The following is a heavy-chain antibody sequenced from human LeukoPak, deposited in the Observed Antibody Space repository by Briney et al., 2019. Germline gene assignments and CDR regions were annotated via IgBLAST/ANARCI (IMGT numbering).Heavy chain of an antibody. D-gene: IGHD5-18*01. CDR3: ARQRDTASVGAFDI. V-gene: IGHV4-34*01. CDR1: GGSLSGYY. Sequence: SETLSLTCAVYGGSLSGYYWSWIRQPPGKGLEWIGEITHSGTTSYHPSLQRRPTTSVDAPKNQFSLQVPSVTATDTALYYCARQRDTASVGAFDIWGQGTMVTVSS. CDR2: ITHSGTT. J-gene: IGHJ3*02.